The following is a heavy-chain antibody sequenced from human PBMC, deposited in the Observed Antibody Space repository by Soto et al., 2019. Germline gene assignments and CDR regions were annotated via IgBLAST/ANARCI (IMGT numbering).Heavy chain of an antibody. V-gene: IGHV3-7*01. CDR3: ARDPVCSGGSCYDY. CDR1: GLTFSGYW. D-gene: IGHD2-15*01. CDR2: IKQDGSEI. Sequence: GGSLRLSCAASGLTFSGYWMTWVRQAPGKGLEWVANIKQDGSEIYYVDSVKGRFTISRDNAENSLYLQMNSLRAEDTAVYYGARDPVCSGGSCYDYWGQGTLVTVSS. J-gene: IGHJ4*02.